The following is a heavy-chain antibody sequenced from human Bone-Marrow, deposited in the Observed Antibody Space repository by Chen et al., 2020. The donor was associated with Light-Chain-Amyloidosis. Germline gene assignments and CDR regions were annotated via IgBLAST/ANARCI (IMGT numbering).Heavy chain of an antibody. J-gene: IGHJ6*03. CDR2: IIPSFGTT. CDR1: GTTFNNYA. CDR3: ARARRKSDWELRYFLDV. D-gene: IGHD3-10*01. Sequence: QVQLVQSGAEVKKPGSSVKVSCKASGTTFNNYAFDWVRQAPGQGLEWMGKIIPSFGTTNYAQKFQGRVTITADESTTTIPMELTSLKSEDAAVYYCARARRKSDWELRYFLDVWGNGTTVTVSS. V-gene: IGHV1-69*13.